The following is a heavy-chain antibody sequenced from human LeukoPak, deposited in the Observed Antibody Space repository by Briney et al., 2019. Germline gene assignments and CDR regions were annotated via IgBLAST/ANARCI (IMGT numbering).Heavy chain of an antibody. D-gene: IGHD2-2*01. V-gene: IGHV1-46*01. CDR1: GYTFTSYY. J-gene: IGHJ6*03. Sequence: GASVTVCFTASGYTFTSYYMHWVRQAPGPGLEWMGVINPSGGSTSYAQKFQGRVTMTRDMCTSTVYMELSSLRSEDTAVYYCAHGRSSTSLDYMDVWGKGTTVTVSS. CDR3: AHGRSSTSLDYMDV. CDR2: INPSGGST.